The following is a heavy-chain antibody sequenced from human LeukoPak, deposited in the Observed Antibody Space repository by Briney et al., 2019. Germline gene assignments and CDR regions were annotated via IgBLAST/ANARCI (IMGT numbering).Heavy chain of an antibody. V-gene: IGHV3-23*01. Sequence: GGSLRLSCAASGFTFSSYAVSWVRQAPGKGLEWVSAISRSGGSTYYADSVKGRFTISRDNSKNTLYLQMNSQRAEDTAVYYCAKGGSSGAHWFDPWGQGTLVTVSS. CDR2: ISRSGGST. CDR1: GFTFSSYA. D-gene: IGHD3-22*01. J-gene: IGHJ5*02. CDR3: AKGGSSGAHWFDP.